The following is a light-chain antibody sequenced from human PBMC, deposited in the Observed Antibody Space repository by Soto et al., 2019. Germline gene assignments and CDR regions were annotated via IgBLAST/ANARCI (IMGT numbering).Light chain of an antibody. CDR2: GAS. J-gene: IGKJ1*01. V-gene: IGKV3-20*01. Sequence: EIVLTQSPPTLSLSPGERATLSCRASQSVSSGYLAWYQQKPGQAPRLLIYGASNRATGIPDRFSGSGSGTDFTLTISRLEPEDFAVYYCQQYGSSGTFGQGTKVDI. CDR3: QQYGSSGT. CDR1: QSVSSGY.